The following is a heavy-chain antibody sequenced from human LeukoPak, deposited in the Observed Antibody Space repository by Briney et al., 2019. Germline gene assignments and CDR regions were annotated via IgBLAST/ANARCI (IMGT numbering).Heavy chain of an antibody. CDR1: GGSISSGSYY. CDR2: IYTSGST. Sequence: SETLSLTCTVSGGSISSGSYYWSWIRQPAGKGLEWIGRIYTSGSTNYNPSLKSRVTISVDTSKNQFSLKLSSVTAADTAVYYCAGGKHTSNYYFDYWGQGTLVTVSS. J-gene: IGHJ4*02. V-gene: IGHV4-61*02. D-gene: IGHD4-11*01. CDR3: AGGKHTSNYYFDY.